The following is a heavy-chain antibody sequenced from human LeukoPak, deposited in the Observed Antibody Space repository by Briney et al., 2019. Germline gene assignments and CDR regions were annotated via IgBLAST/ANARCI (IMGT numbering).Heavy chain of an antibody. CDR2: IYPGDSDT. J-gene: IGHJ4*02. CDR3: ATYKKGYFDY. D-gene: IGHD5-24*01. Sequence: GESLKISCKGSGYSFTNYWIDWVRPNPGKRLEWMGIIYPGDSDTRCSPSFQGQVSSSADKSISTAYLQGSSLKASDTAVYYYATYKKGYFDYWGKGTMVTVSS. CDR1: GYSFTNYW. V-gene: IGHV5-51*01.